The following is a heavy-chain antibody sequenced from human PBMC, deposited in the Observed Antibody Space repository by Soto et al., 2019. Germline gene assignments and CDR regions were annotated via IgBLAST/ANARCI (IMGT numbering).Heavy chain of an antibody. D-gene: IGHD1-26*01. CDR3: ARARGFVGATATGDF. Sequence: QVQLVQSGGEVKKPGASVKVSCKASGYTFNTYGITWVRQAPGQGLEWMGWISAYNGHTNYTQKLQGRVTMTTDTSPNRAYMGPRRLRSDDTAVYFCARARGFVGATATGDFWGQGTLVTVSS. J-gene: IGHJ4*02. CDR2: ISAYNGHT. V-gene: IGHV1-18*01. CDR1: GYTFNTYG.